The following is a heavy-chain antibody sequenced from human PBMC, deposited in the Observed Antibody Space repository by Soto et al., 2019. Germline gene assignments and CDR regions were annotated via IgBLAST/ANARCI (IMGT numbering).Heavy chain of an antibody. CDR1: GYTFIYFD. CDR3: ARGFSRYSHV. Sequence: XSGKVCCKAYGYTFIYFDIHLVRQAAGQGLEWMGWMNPNTGNTAYAQKFQGRLTLTRDTSISAAYMDLSSLTSEDTAVYYCARGFSRYSHVWAQGTLVTVSP. D-gene: IGHD2-15*01. CDR2: MNPNTGNT. V-gene: IGHV1-8*01. J-gene: IGHJ4*02.